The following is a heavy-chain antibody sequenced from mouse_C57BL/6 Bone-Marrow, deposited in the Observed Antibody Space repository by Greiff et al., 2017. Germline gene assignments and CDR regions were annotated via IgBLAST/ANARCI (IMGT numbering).Heavy chain of an antibody. CDR3: ARGYYGSSFAWFAY. D-gene: IGHD1-1*01. Sequence: VKLQQPGAELVKPGASVKLPCKASGYTFTSYWMHWVKQRPGQGLEWIGMIHPNSGSTNYNEKFKSKATLTVDKSSSTAYMQLSSLTSEDSAVYYCARGYYGSSFAWFAYWGQGTLVTVSA. CDR2: IHPNSGST. CDR1: GYTFTSYW. V-gene: IGHV1-64*01. J-gene: IGHJ3*01.